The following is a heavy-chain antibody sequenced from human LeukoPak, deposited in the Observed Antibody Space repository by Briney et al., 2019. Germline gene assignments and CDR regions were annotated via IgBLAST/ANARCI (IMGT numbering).Heavy chain of an antibody. CDR1: GGTFSSYA. CDR3: AKSGITMIVIGDI. Sequence: SVKVSCKASGGTFSSYAISWVRQAPGQGLEWMGRIIPILGIANYAQKFQGRVTITADKSTSTAYMELSSLRSEDTAVYYCAKSGITMIVIGDIWGQGTMVTVSS. V-gene: IGHV1-69*04. D-gene: IGHD3-22*01. J-gene: IGHJ3*02. CDR2: IIPILGIA.